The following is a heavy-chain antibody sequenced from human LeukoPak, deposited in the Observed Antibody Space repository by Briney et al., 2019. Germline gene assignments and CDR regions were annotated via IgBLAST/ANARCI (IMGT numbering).Heavy chain of an antibody. V-gene: IGHV1-2*02. CDR1: GYTFTGYY. D-gene: IGHD6-13*01. Sequence: ASVKVSCKASGYTFTGYYMHWVRQAPGQGLEWMGWINPNSGGTNYAQKFQGRVTMTRDTSISTAYTELSRLRSDDTAVYYCARARIAAAGGGFDYWGQGTLVTVSS. CDR2: INPNSGGT. CDR3: ARARIAAAGGGFDY. J-gene: IGHJ4*02.